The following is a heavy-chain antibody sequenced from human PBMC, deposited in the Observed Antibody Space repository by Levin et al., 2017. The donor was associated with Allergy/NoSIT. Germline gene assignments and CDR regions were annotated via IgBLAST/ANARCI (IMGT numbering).Heavy chain of an antibody. Sequence: TGGSLRLSCAASGFTFSSYWMSWVRQAPGKGLEWVANIKQDGSEKYYMDSVKGRFTISRDNAKNSLYLQMNSLRAEDSAVYFCASPAWELLPTWGQGTLVTVSA. CDR1: GFTFSSYW. J-gene: IGHJ4*02. V-gene: IGHV3-7*01. CDR2: IKQDGSEK. D-gene: IGHD1-26*01. CDR3: ASPAWELLPT.